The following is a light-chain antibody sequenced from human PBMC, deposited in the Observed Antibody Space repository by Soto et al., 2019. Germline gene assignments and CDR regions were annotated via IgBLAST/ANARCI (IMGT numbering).Light chain of an antibody. CDR3: CSYAGSYTYV. V-gene: IGLV2-11*01. CDR2: DVT. CDR1: SSDVGGHNY. J-gene: IGLJ1*01. Sequence: QSALTQPRSVSGSPGQSVTISCTGTSSDVGGHNYVSWYQQHPGKVPKVMIYDVTKRPSGVPGRFSGSKSGNTASLTISGLQAEDEADYYCCSYAGSYTYVFGSGTKLTVL.